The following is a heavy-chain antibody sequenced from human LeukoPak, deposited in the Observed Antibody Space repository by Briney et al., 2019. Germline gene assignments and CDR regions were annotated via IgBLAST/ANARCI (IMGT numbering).Heavy chain of an antibody. D-gene: IGHD6-6*01. V-gene: IGHV4-61*02. CDR1: GGSISSGRYY. CDR3: ARSSLEARPIAARANCFDP. CDR2: IYTSGNT. J-gene: IGHJ5*02. Sequence: PSETLSLTCTVSGGSISSGRYYRSWIRQPAGKGLEWIGRIYTSGNTNYNPSLKSRVTISVDTSKSQFSLKLSSVTAADTAVYYCARSSLEARPIAARANCFDPWGQGTLVTVSS.